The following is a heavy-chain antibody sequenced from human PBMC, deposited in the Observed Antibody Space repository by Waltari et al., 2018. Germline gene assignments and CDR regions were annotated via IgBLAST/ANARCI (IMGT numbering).Heavy chain of an antibody. V-gene: IGHV4-59*08. J-gene: IGHJ4*02. Sequence: QVQLQESGPGLVKPSETLSLTCTDSGGSITSNYWSWIRQPPGKGLEWIGYSPYSGSTNTDPSLKSRVTMSVDTSKNQFFLNLSSVPAADTAVYYCARHKAGTTADHWGQGTLVTVSS. D-gene: IGHD1-7*01. CDR3: ARHKAGTTADH. CDR2: SPYSGST. CDR1: GGSITSNY.